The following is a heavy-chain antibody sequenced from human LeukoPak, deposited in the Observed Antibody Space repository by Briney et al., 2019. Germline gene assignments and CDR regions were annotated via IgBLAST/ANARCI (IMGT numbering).Heavy chain of an antibody. CDR1: GGSFSGYY. CDR3: ARDQGSIILGYFDY. CDR2: INHSGST. D-gene: IGHD1-14*01. Sequence: PSETLSLTCAVYGGSFSGYYWSWIRQPPGKGLEWIGEINHSGSTNYNPSLKSRVTISVDTSKNQFSLKLSSATAADTAVYYCARDQGSIILGYFDYWGQGTLVTVSS. J-gene: IGHJ4*02. V-gene: IGHV4-34*01.